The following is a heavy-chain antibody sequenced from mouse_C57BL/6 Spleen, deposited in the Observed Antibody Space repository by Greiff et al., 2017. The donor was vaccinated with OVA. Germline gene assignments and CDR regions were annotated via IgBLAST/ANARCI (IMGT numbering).Heavy chain of an antibody. CDR2: IDPSDSET. V-gene: IGHV1-52*01. D-gene: IGHD1-1*01. CDR1: GYTFTSYW. Sequence: VQLQQPGAELVRPGSSVKLSCKASGYTFTSYWMHWVKQRPIQGLEWIGNIDPSDSETHYNQKFKDKATLTVDKSSSTAYMPLSSLTSEDSAVYYCAREESHGSSYFFAYWGQGTLVTVSA. CDR3: AREESHGSSYFFAY. J-gene: IGHJ3*01.